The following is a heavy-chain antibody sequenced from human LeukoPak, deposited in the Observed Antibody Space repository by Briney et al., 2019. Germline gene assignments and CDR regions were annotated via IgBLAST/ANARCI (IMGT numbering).Heavy chain of an antibody. J-gene: IGHJ4*02. CDR1: GFXFSNYE. CDR3: ARNFDS. CDR2: ITRSSSNL. Sequence: GSLRLSCTASGFXFSNYEMNWIRQAPGKGLEWLSTITRSSSNLYYADSVKGRFTTSRDDAKDSVYLQMENLRVEDTAIYYCARNFDSWGQGTLVTVSS. V-gene: IGHV3-21*01.